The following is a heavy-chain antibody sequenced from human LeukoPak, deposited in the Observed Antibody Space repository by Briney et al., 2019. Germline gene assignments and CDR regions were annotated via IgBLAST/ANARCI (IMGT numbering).Heavy chain of an antibody. CDR1: GYTFTGYY. J-gene: IGHJ4*02. D-gene: IGHD6-13*01. CDR2: INPNSGGT. Sequence: ASEQVSCKASGYTFTGYYMHWVRQAPGQGLEWMGWINPNSGGTNYAQKFQGRVTMTRDTSISTAYVELSRLRSDNTAVYYCARSLRAAAGTVDYWGQGTLVTVSS. CDR3: ARSLRAAAGTVDY. V-gene: IGHV1-2*02.